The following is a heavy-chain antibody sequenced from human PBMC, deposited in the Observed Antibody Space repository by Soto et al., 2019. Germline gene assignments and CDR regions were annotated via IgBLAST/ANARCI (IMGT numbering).Heavy chain of an antibody. CDR2: ISDSGGST. CDR3: AKWEDCSGGTCYGDS. CDR1: GFTFSSYA. D-gene: IGHD2-15*01. Sequence: EVQLLESGGGLVQPGGSLRLSCAASGFTFSSYAMSWVRQAPGKGLEWVSAISDSGGSTHYADSVKGRFTISRDNSKNTLYLQMSSLRAEDTAVYYCAKWEDCSGGTCYGDSWGQGTLVTVSS. J-gene: IGHJ5*01. V-gene: IGHV3-23*01.